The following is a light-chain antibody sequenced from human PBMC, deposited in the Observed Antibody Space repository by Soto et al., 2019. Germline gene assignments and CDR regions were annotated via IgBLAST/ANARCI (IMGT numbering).Light chain of an antibody. J-gene: IGLJ2*01. CDR2: DVR. Sequence: QSALTQPASVSGAPGQTITIFCAGTMRNMGAYNLVYWYQQHPGRAPQLIIYDVRNRPSGSAFLFSGSTSGNTASLTIAGLLAEDDAYYYCSSFTSVSSLIFGAGTKLTVL. CDR3: SSFTSVSSLI. CDR1: MRNMGAYNL. V-gene: IGLV2-14*03.